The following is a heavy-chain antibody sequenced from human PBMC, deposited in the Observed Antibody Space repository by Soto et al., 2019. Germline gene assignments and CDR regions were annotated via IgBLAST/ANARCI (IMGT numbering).Heavy chain of an antibody. Sequence: EVQLLESGGGLVQPGGSLRLSCAASGFTFSNCVMSWVRQAPGKGLEWVSVINHSGGGAYYADSVKGRFTISRDDSKNTLYLQMNSLRAEDTAIYYCAKGWSYWNYFDYWGQGTLVTVSS. V-gene: IGHV3-23*01. CDR3: AKGWSYWNYFDY. J-gene: IGHJ4*02. CDR2: INHSGGGA. D-gene: IGHD1-26*01. CDR1: GFTFSNCV.